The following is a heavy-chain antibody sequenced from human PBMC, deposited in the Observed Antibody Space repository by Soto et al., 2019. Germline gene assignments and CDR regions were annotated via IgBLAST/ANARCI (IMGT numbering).Heavy chain of an antibody. J-gene: IGHJ4*02. Sequence: QVQLVQSGAEVKKPGSSVKVSCKASGGTFSSYAISWVRQAPGQGLEWMGGIIPIFGTANYAQKFQGRVTITADESTSTAYMELSSRRSEDTAVYYCARECRSYYDSSGSPVDYWGQGTLVTVSS. CDR2: IIPIFGTA. D-gene: IGHD3-22*01. CDR1: GGTFSSYA. CDR3: ARECRSYYDSSGSPVDY. V-gene: IGHV1-69*12.